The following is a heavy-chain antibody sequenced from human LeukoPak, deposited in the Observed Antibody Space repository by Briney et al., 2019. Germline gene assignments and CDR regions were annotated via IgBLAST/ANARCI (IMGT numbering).Heavy chain of an antibody. J-gene: IGHJ4*02. CDR2: IIPIFGTA. Sequence: GASVKVSCKASGGTFSSYAISWVRQAPGQGLEWMGRIIPIFGTANYAQKFQGRVTITTDESTSTAYMELSSLRSEDTAVYYCASAIVDTAMVMVYWGQGTLVTVSS. V-gene: IGHV1-69*05. CDR3: ASAIVDTAMVMVY. D-gene: IGHD5-18*01. CDR1: GGTFSSYA.